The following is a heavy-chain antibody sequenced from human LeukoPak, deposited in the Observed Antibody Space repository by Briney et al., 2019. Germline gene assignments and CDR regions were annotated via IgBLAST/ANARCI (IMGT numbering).Heavy chain of an antibody. CDR1: GFLFSRFG. CDR3: GRDPNGDYVGAFEF. D-gene: IGHD3-16*01. Sequence: GGSLRLSCVGSGFLFSRFGLIWVRQAPGKGLEWVSGIHGNGETTYYGDSVKGRFTISRDNSKSTLYLQMNSLRVEDTAEYFCGRDPNGDYVGAFEFWGQGTKVAVSS. V-gene: IGHV3-23*01. CDR2: IHGNGETT. J-gene: IGHJ3*01.